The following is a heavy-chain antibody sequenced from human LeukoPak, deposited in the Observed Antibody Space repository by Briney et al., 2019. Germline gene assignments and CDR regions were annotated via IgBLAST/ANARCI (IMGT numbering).Heavy chain of an antibody. CDR1: GGSISSSSYY. V-gene: IGHV4-39*07. CDR3: ARGAWYLGGWFDP. Sequence: SETLSLTCTVSGGSISSSSYYWGWIRQPPWKGLEWIGSFYYTVSTYYKPSLKSRVTISVDTSKNQFSLRLSSVTAADTAVYYCARGAWYLGGWFDPWGQGTLVTVSS. J-gene: IGHJ5*02. CDR2: FYYTVST. D-gene: IGHD6-13*01.